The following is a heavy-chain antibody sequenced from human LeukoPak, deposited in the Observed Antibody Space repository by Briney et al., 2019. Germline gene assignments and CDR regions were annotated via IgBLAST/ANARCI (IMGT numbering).Heavy chain of an antibody. D-gene: IGHD2-15*01. CDR2: ISGSGSYT. J-gene: IGHJ1*01. V-gene: IGHV3-23*01. CDR1: GFTFSTYA. CDR3: AKEGAGSSNRYFQH. Sequence: GGSLRLSCAASGFTFSTYAMNWVRQAPGKGLEWVSVISGSGSYTYYADSVKGRFTISSDNSKNTLYLQMNSPRADDTAVYYCAKEGAGSSNRYFQHWGQGTLVTVSS.